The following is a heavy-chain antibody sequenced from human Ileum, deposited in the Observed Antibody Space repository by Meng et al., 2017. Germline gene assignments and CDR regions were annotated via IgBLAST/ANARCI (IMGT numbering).Heavy chain of an antibody. CDR2: NGNNGCT. Sequence: QVELAEAGPGLDKTYATVSFPCNVSTYTITGNCLCCGGRVPGREGVVVIVLNGNNGCTTYTLKGQITVTIAIYKSKILFYMMLASVTAADTAVYYCASHGGDDIDFWGQGTLVTVSS. CDR3: ASHGGDDIDF. V-gene: IGHV4/OR15-8*02. CDR1: TYTITGNCL. J-gene: IGHJ4*02. D-gene: IGHD2-21*02.